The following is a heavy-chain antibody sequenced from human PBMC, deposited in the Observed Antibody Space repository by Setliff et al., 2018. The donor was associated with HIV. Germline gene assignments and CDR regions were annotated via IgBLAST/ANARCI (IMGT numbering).Heavy chain of an antibody. CDR3: AKGVKFLDP. V-gene: IGHV3-53*01. J-gene: IGHJ5*02. Sequence: GGSLRLSCEVSGFTVSYNYMTWVRQAPGKGLEWVSTIYGDGRTFYADSFQGRFTISRDNSNNILFLQMNSLLAEDTAIYYCAKGVKFLDPWGPGTLVTVSS. CDR1: GFTVSYNY. CDR2: IYGDGRT. D-gene: IGHD2-21*01.